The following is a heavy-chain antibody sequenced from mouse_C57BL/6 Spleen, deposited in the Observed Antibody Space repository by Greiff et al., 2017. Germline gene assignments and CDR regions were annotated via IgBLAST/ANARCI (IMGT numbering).Heavy chain of an antibody. D-gene: IGHD3-1*01. V-gene: IGHV1-55*01. J-gene: IGHJ2*01. CDR3: ARSGFYYFDY. Sequence: QVQLKQPGAELVKPGASVKMSCKASGYTFPSYWITWVKQRPGQGLEWIGDIYPGSGSTTYNEKFKSKATLTVATSSSTAYMQLSSLTSEDSAVYYCARSGFYYFDYWGQGTTLTVSS. CDR1: GYTFPSYW. CDR2: IYPGSGST.